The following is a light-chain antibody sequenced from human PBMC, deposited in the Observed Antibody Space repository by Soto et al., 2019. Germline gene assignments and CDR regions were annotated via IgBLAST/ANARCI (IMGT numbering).Light chain of an antibody. Sequence: DIQMTQSPSSLSASVGDRVTITCRASQDIRNDLDWYQQKPGKAPKRLIYAASSLQNGAPSRFSGSGSGTEFTLTIRCLNAEDFKNYYCLQSDSYSVGGGTKVEIK. J-gene: IGKJ4*01. CDR1: QDIRND. V-gene: IGKV1-17*01. CDR2: AAS. CDR3: LQSDSYS.